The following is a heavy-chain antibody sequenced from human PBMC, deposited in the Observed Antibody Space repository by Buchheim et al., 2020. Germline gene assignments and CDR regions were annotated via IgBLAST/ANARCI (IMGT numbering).Heavy chain of an antibody. Sequence: QVQLQESGPGLVKPSETLSLTCNVSGGSITGSYWSWIRQPPGKGLEWIGYVSASGDSIYNPSLGSRVTMSVETSKNQFSLKLRSATAADTAIYYCARDCGGDCYGHYYGLDVWGQGTT. CDR2: VSASGDS. CDR3: ARDCGGDCYGHYYGLDV. V-gene: IGHV4-59*12. CDR1: GGSITGSY. D-gene: IGHD2-21*02. J-gene: IGHJ6*02.